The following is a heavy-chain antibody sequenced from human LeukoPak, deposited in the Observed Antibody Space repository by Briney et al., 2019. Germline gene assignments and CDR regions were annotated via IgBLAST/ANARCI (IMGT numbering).Heavy chain of an antibody. J-gene: IGHJ4*02. CDR3: AKKPVGRAAGYYFDY. D-gene: IGHD6-13*01. V-gene: IGHV3-23*01. CDR1: GFTFSSYA. CDR2: ISGSGGST. Sequence: PGASLRLSCAASGFTFSSYAMSWVRQAPGKGLEGVSAISGSGGSTYYADSVKGRFTISRDNSKNTLYLQMNSLRAEDTAVYYCAKKPVGRAAGYYFDYWGQGTLVTVSS.